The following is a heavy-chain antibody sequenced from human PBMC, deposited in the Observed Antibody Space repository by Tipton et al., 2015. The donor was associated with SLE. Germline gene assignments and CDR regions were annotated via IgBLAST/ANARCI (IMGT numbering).Heavy chain of an antibody. J-gene: IGHJ4*02. CDR3: VREGSGWLHLDD. V-gene: IGHV3-23*01. Sequence: SLRLSCVASGFTFSTYGMSWVRQAPGKGLEWVSAISGSGDSTYYADSVKGRFTISRDNSKNTLYLQMNSLRAEDTAVYFCVREGSGWLHLDDWGQGALVTVSS. CDR2: ISGSGDST. CDR1: GFTFSTYG. D-gene: IGHD3-10*01.